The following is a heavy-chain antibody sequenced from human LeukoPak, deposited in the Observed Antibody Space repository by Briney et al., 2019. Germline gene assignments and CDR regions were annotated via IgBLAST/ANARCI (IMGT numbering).Heavy chain of an antibody. D-gene: IGHD6-13*01. J-gene: IGHJ4*02. CDR2: IYYSGST. Sequence: SETLSLTCTVSGGSISSYYWSWIRQPPGKGLEWIGYIYYSGSTNYNPSLKSRVTISVDTSKNQFSLKLSSVTAADTAVYYCARNSRWTLYYFGYWGQGTLVTVSS. CDR1: GGSISSYY. V-gene: IGHV4-59*12. CDR3: ARNSRWTLYYFGY.